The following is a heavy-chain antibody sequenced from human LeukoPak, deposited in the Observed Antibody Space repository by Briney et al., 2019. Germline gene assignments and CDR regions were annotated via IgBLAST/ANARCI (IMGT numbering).Heavy chain of an antibody. Sequence: AASVKVSCKASGYTFTSYGINWVRQAPGQGLEWMGGISVYNGNTNYAQKLQGRIIMTTDTSTSTAYMELRSLRSDDTAVYYCARDVEWFGELSLPDYWGQGTLVTVSS. J-gene: IGHJ4*02. CDR2: ISVYNGNT. D-gene: IGHD3-10*01. V-gene: IGHV1-18*01. CDR1: GYTFTSYG. CDR3: ARDVEWFGELSLPDY.